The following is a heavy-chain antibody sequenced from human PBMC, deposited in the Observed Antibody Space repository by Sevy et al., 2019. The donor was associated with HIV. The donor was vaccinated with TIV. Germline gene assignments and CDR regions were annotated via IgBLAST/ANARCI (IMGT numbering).Heavy chain of an antibody. J-gene: IGHJ3*02. CDR1: GFTFSNYW. CDR2: IKQGGSEK. V-gene: IGHV3-7*01. Sequence: GGSLRLSCAASGFTFSNYWMSWVRQAPGKGLEWEANIKQGGSEKYYVDSVKGRFTISRDNAKNSLYLQMNSLRVEDTAVYYCARGGDDGAFDIWGQGTMVTVSS. D-gene: IGHD2-21*02. CDR3: ARGGDDGAFDI.